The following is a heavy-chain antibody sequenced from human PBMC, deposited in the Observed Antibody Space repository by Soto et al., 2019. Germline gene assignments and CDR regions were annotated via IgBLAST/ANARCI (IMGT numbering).Heavy chain of an antibody. Sequence: QLLESGGGLVQPGGSLTLSCAASGFTFRNFAMSWVRQEPGKGLEWVSGISGNGGNISYADSVKGRVTISRDSSTTTLYLKMKRLSAEDSAVYYCAKDPCTTVTTFWGVVDIWGQGKVVTVSS. V-gene: IGHV3-23*01. CDR2: ISGNGGNI. CDR1: GFTFRNFA. J-gene: IGHJ3*02. D-gene: IGHD3-16*01. CDR3: AKDPCTTVTTFWGVVDI.